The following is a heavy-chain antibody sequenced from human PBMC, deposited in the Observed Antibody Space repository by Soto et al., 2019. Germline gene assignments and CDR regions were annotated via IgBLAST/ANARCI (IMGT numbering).Heavy chain of an antibody. J-gene: IGHJ3*02. D-gene: IGHD3-22*01. CDR3: ARGLYYDSSGYYSDAFDI. Sequence: QVQLVQSGAEVKKPGASVKVSCKASGYTFTSYGISWVRQAPGQGLEWMGWISAYNGNTNYAQKLQGRVTMTTDTSTSTAYMEVRSLRSDDTAVYYCARGLYYDSSGYYSDAFDIWGQGTMVTVSS. CDR2: ISAYNGNT. CDR1: GYTFTSYG. V-gene: IGHV1-18*01.